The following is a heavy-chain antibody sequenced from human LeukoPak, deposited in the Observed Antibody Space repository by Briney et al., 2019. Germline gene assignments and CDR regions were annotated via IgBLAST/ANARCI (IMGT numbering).Heavy chain of an antibody. J-gene: IGHJ4*02. V-gene: IGHV4-4*07. Sequence: SETLPLTCTVSGASISDYCWSWIRQPAGKELEYIGRICSSGNTNHNPSLQSRVTMSVDTSRNQFSLKLSSVTAADTALYFCARDYYKACEYWGQGTLVTVSS. CDR3: ARDYYKACEY. D-gene: IGHD3-10*01. CDR1: GASISDYC. CDR2: ICSSGNT.